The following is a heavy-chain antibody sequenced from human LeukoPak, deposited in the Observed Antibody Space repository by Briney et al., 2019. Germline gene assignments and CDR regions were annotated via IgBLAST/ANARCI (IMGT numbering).Heavy chain of an antibody. D-gene: IGHD6-13*01. V-gene: IGHV3-33*03. CDR1: GFTFSNYG. CDR2: IWHDGSIK. J-gene: IGHJ4*02. Sequence: GRSLRLSCAASGFTFSNYGMHWVRQTPGKGLDWVAVIWHDGSIKYYADSVRGRFTISRDNSMNTVYLQMNGLRVEDTAVYYCAKVRQFTAATGTGLDYWGQGTLVTVSS. CDR3: AKVRQFTAATGTGLDY.